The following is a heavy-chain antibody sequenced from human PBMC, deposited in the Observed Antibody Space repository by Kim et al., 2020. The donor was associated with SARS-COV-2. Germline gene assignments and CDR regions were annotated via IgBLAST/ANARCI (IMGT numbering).Heavy chain of an antibody. CDR3: ARAGYYSSWYGRKGPFDD. J-gene: IGHJ4*01. Sequence: SETLSLTCAVYGGSFSGYYWSWIRQPPGKGLEWIGEINHSGSTNYNPSLKSRVTISVDTSKNQFSLKLSSVTAADTAVYYCARAGYYSSWYGRKGPFDDWSQGTLVTVSA. CDR1: GGSFSGYY. V-gene: IGHV4-34*01. D-gene: IGHD6-13*01. CDR2: INHSGST.